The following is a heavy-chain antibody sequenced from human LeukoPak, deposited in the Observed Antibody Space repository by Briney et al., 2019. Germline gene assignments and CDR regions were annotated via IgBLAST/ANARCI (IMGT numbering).Heavy chain of an antibody. CDR2: IIPMFDSP. Sequence: ASVKVSCKASGGTLSGYAVSWVRQAPGQGLEWMGGIIPMFDSPNYAQNFRGRVTITTDESTSTVYLELSSLRSDDTAMYYCARDTTERGTTYCTGGSCSVGWGDWYFVLWGRGTLVTVSS. V-gene: IGHV1-69*05. J-gene: IGHJ2*01. CDR1: GGTLSGYA. D-gene: IGHD2-8*02. CDR3: ARDTTERGTTYCTGGSCSVGWGDWYFVL.